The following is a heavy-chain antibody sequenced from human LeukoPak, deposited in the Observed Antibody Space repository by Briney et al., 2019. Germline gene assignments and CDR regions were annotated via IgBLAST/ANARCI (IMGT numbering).Heavy chain of an antibody. CDR1: GGSISTTNW. CDR3: ARTGARYFDF. J-gene: IGHJ4*02. Sequence: SGTLSLTCAVSGGSISTTNWWSWVRQPPGKGLEWIGEIYHSGSTNYNPSLKSRITISVDASKNQFSLRLSSVTVADTAVYFCARTGARYFDFWGRGTLVTVSS. V-gene: IGHV4-4*02. D-gene: IGHD1-14*01. CDR2: IYHSGST.